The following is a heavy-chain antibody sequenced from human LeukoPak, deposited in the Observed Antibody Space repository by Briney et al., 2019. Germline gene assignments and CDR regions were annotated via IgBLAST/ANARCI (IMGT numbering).Heavy chain of an antibody. D-gene: IGHD2-21*01. CDR2: INTDGSST. CDR3: ASSYVVVIAVGVVNQY. Sequence: PGGSLRLSCAASGFTFSSYWMHWVRQAPGKGLVWVSRINTDGSSTSYADSVKGRFTISRDNAKNTLYLQMNSLRAEDTAVYYCASSYVVVIAVGVVNQYWGQGTLVTVSS. V-gene: IGHV3-74*01. J-gene: IGHJ4*02. CDR1: GFTFSSYW.